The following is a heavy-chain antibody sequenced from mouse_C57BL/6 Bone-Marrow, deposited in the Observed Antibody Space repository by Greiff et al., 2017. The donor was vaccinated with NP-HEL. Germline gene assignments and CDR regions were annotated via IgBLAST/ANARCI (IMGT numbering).Heavy chain of an antibody. D-gene: IGHD2-3*01. CDR2: INPNNGGT. Sequence: VQLQQSGPELVKPGASVKMSCKASGYTFTDYNMHWVKQSHGKSLEWIGYINPNNGGTSYNQKFKGKATLTVNKSSSTAYMELRSLTSEDSAVYYCAVDGYYVNVDYWGQGTTLTVSS. CDR1: GYTFTDYN. V-gene: IGHV1-22*01. J-gene: IGHJ2*01. CDR3: AVDGYYVNVDY.